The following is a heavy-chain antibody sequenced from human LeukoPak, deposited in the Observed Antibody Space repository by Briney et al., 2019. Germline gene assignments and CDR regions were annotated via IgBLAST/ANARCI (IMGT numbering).Heavy chain of an antibody. CDR3: AKDPRHRLVWFGEETHFYYMDV. J-gene: IGHJ6*03. D-gene: IGHD3-10*01. CDR2: ISGSNGNT. CDR1: GYTFTRYG. Sequence: ASVKVSCKASGYTFTRYGISWVRQAPGQGLEWMGWISGSNGNTKYAQKLQGRVTMTRDTSTSTAYMELRSLRSDDTAVYYCAKDPRHRLVWFGEETHFYYMDVWGKGTTVTISS. V-gene: IGHV1-18*01.